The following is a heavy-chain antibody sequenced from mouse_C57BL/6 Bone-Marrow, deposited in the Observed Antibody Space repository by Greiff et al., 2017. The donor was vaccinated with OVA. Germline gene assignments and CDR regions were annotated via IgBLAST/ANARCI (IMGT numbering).Heavy chain of an antibody. CDR2: IDPEDGET. V-gene: IGHV14-2*01. CDR3: ADMYFDV. CDR1: GFNIKDYY. Sequence: EVKLMEPGAELVKPGASVKLSCTASGFNIKDYYMHWVKQRTEQGLEWIGRIDPEDGETKYAPKFQGTATITVDTSSNTAYLQLSSLTSEDAAVYYCADMYFDVWGTGTTVTVSS. J-gene: IGHJ1*03.